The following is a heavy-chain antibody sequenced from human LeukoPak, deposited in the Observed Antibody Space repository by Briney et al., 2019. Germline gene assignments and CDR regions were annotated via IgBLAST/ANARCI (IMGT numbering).Heavy chain of an antibody. V-gene: IGHV3-53*01. CDR1: GFPFSSHW. J-gene: IGHJ4*02. CDR3: ARDSNGPAF. D-gene: IGHD6-19*01. Sequence: PGGSLRLSCVASGFPFSSHWMTWVRQAPGKGLEWVSVIYSGGGTFYSEFVRGRFTISRDYSKNTLYLQMNSLRADDTAVYYCARDSNGPAFWGQGTLVTVSS. CDR2: IYSGGGT.